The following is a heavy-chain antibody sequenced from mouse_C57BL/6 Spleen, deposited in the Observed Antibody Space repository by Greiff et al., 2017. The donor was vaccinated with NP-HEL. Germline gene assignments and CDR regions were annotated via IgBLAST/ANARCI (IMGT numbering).Heavy chain of an antibody. Sequence: EVHLVESGPGLVKPSQSLSLTCSVTGYSITSGYYWNWIRQFPGNKLEWMGYISYDGSNNYNPSLKNRISITRDTSKNQFFLKLNSVTTEDTATYYCARDPIPLGYFDVWGTGTTVTVSS. V-gene: IGHV3-6*01. CDR3: ARDPIPLGYFDV. J-gene: IGHJ1*03. D-gene: IGHD1-2*01. CDR1: GYSITSGYY. CDR2: ISYDGSN.